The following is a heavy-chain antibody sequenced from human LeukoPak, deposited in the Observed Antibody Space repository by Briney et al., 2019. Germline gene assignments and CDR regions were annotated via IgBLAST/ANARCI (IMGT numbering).Heavy chain of an antibody. J-gene: IGHJ6*02. D-gene: IGHD3-22*01. CDR3: ARQRGPTYYYDSSGYKSYYYGMDV. V-gene: IGHV4-61*08. CDR2: IYYSGNT. CDR1: GGSISSGDYY. Sequence: PSETLSLTCTVSGGSISSGDYYWSWIRQPPGKGLEWIGYIYYSGNTNYNPSLKSRVTISVDTSKNQFSLRLSSVTAADTAVYYCARQRGPTYYYDSSGYKSYYYGMDVWGQGTTVTVSS.